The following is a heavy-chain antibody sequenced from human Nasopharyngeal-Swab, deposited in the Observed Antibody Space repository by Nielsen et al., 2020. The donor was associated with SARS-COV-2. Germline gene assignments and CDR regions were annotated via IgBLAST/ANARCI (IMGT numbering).Heavy chain of an antibody. V-gene: IGHV3-48*03. CDR1: GLGFSNYE. Sequence: GGSLRLSCAASGLGFSNYEMNWVRQAPGKGLDWISYISTTTATIYYADSVKGRFTISRDNAKNSLYLQMNSLRAEDTAVYYCAREVPYSGHDDAFDIWGQGTMVTVSA. D-gene: IGHD5-12*01. CDR3: AREVPYSGHDDAFDI. J-gene: IGHJ3*02. CDR2: ISTTTATI.